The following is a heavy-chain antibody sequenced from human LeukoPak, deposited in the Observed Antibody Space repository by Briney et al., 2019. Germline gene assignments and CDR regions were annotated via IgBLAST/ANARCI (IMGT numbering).Heavy chain of an antibody. Sequence: SETLSLTCTVSGASISGSSHYFWGRIRQTPGKGLEWIGSIYYSGTTHYNPSLESRVTISVDTSKNQFSLKLASVTAADTAIYYCAKGAGGFSYYNWFDPWGQGTLVTVSS. D-gene: IGHD5-18*01. V-gene: IGHV4-39*07. CDR2: IYYSGTT. CDR3: AKGAGGFSYYNWFDP. J-gene: IGHJ5*02. CDR1: GASISGSSHYF.